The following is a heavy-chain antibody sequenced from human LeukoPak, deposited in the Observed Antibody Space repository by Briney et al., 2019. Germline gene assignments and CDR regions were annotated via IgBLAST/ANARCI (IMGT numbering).Heavy chain of an antibody. Sequence: TSETLSLTCTVSGGSISSYYWSWIRQPPGKGLEWIGYIYYSGSTNYNPSLKSRVAISVDTSKNQFSLKLSSVTAADTAVYYCARVLKYYDILTGYLLSAFDIWGQGTMVTVSS. V-gene: IGHV4-59*01. CDR2: IYYSGST. CDR1: GGSISSYY. CDR3: ARVLKYYDILTGYLLSAFDI. D-gene: IGHD3-9*01. J-gene: IGHJ3*02.